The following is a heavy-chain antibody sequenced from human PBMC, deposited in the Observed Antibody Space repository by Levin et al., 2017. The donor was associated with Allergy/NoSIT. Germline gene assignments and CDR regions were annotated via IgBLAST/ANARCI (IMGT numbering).Heavy chain of an antibody. CDR2: INSDGSST. J-gene: IGHJ4*02. CDR3: ARGYFDFSAYTLY. CDR1: GFSFSSYW. Sequence: PGGSLRLSCAASGFSFSSYWMHWVRQAPGKGLVWVSRINSDGSSTNYADSVKGRLTISRDNAKSTLYLQMNSLGAEDPAVYYCARGYFDFSAYTLYWGQGTLVTVSS. D-gene: IGHD3-22*01. V-gene: IGHV3-74*01.